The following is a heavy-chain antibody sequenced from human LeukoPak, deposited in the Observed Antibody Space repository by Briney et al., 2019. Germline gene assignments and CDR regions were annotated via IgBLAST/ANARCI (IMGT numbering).Heavy chain of an antibody. Sequence: SETLSLTCTVSGAPISSYYWSWIRQPPGKGLERIGYIPYSGSTNYNPSLKSRVTISIDTSKNQFSLKVRSVTAADTAVYYCARVRSGSIDSWGQGTLVTVSS. CDR3: ARVRSGSIDS. D-gene: IGHD6-19*01. CDR2: IPYSGST. J-gene: IGHJ5*01. V-gene: IGHV4-59*01. CDR1: GAPISSYY.